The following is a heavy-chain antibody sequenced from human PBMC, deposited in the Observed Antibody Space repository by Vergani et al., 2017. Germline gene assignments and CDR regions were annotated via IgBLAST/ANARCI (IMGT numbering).Heavy chain of an antibody. D-gene: IGHD2-2*02. CDR1: GYTFTGYY. Sequence: QVQLVQSGAEVKKPGSSVKVSCKASGYTFTGYYMHWVRQAPGQGLEWMGWINPNSGGTNYSQKFQGRVTMTRDTSISTAYMELSRLRSDETTVYYCAGEQKYCSSTSCYSDAFDIWGQGTMVTVSS. CDR2: INPNSGGT. V-gene: IGHV1-2*02. J-gene: IGHJ3*02. CDR3: AGEQKYCSSTSCYSDAFDI.